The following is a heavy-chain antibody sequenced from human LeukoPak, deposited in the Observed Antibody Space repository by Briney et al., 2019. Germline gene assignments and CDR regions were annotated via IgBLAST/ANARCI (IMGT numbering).Heavy chain of an antibody. Sequence: SETLSLTCAVYGGSFSGYYWSWIRQPPGKGLEWIGEINHSGSTNYNPSLKSRVTISVDTSKNQFSLKLSSVTAADTAVYYCASSRYNWNYGRFDYWGQGTLVTVSS. V-gene: IGHV4-34*01. CDR2: INHSGST. CDR3: ASSRYNWNYGRFDY. CDR1: GGSFSGYY. J-gene: IGHJ4*02. D-gene: IGHD1-7*01.